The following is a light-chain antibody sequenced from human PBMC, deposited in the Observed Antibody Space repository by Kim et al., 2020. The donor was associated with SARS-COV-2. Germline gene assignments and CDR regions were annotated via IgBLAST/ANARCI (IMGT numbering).Light chain of an antibody. CDR2: GNS. CDR3: QSYDNSLSGWV. V-gene: IGLV1-40*01. CDR1: SSNIGAGYD. J-gene: IGLJ3*02. Sequence: QGCTISCTGSSSNIGAGYDVHWYQQLPGTAPKLLIYGNSNRPSGVPDRFSGSKSGTSASLAITGLQAEDEADYYCQSYDNSLSGWVFGGGTQLTVL.